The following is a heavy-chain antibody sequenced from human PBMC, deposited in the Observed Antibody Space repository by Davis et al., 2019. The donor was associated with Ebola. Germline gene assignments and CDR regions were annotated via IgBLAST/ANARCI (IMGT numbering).Heavy chain of an antibody. CDR1: GFTFRNFA. V-gene: IGHV3-23*01. CDR3: AKDHRIFYDTFGSYGAFDY. D-gene: IGHD2/OR15-2a*01. Sequence: PGGSLRLSCAASGFTFRNFAMSWVRQAPGKGLEWVSSIIGNGSRTYYADSVRGRFTISRDNARDTLFLQLNSLRGEDTALYYCAKDHRIFYDTFGSYGAFDYWGQGTPVTVSS. J-gene: IGHJ4*02. CDR2: IIGNGSRT.